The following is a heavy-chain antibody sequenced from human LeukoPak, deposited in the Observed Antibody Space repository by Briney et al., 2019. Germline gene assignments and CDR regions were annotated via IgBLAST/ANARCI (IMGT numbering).Heavy chain of an antibody. Sequence: ASVTVSCTASGYTFSTYDINWVRQVSGQGPEWMGWMSPQNGNTGYAQKFRGRVTMTRNTSTNTAYMELSNLRSEDTAVYYCARAPYDYVWGSFGYWGQGTQVTVSS. D-gene: IGHD3-16*01. CDR2: MSPQNGNT. CDR1: GYTFSTYD. CDR3: ARAPYDYVWGSFGY. J-gene: IGHJ4*02. V-gene: IGHV1-8*01.